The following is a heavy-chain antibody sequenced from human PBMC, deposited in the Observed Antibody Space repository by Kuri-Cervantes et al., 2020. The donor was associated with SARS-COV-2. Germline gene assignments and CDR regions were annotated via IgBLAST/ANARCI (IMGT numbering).Heavy chain of an antibody. J-gene: IGHJ6*03. CDR2: VYYSGST. Sequence: GSLRLSCTVSGVSISPYYWSWIRKPPGKRLEWIGYVYYSGSTYHNPSLSSRVTISVDTSKNQFSLKLNSVTAADTAVYYCAREGYYYMDVWGKGTMVTVSS. CDR3: AREGYYYMDV. V-gene: IGHV4-59*01. CDR1: GVSISPYY.